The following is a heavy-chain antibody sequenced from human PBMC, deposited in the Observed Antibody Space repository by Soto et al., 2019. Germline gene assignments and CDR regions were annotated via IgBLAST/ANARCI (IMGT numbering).Heavy chain of an antibody. CDR2: IKDGGPT. CDR3: ARGQEGVVATH. D-gene: IGHD5-12*01. J-gene: IGHJ4*02. Sequence: QVQLQQWGAGLLKPSETLSLTCVVYGGSLSGYYWSWIRQPPGKGLEWIGEIKDGGPTNYSPSLKSRATISVDRPKNQFSLKLHSVTAADTAVYYCARGQEGVVATHWDQGALVTVSS. CDR1: GGSLSGYY. V-gene: IGHV4-34*01.